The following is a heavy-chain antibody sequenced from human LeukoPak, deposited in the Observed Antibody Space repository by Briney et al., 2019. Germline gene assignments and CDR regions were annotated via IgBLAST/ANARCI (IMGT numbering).Heavy chain of an antibody. V-gene: IGHV4-4*09. CDR2: ISTSGSA. CDR1: GGSIRSYH. D-gene: IGHD5-18*01. J-gene: IGHJ4*02. CDR3: AATTVDTAMTIDY. Sequence: SETLSLTCAVSGGSIRSYHWSWIRQPPGKGLEWIGYISTSGSADYNPSLKSRVTISVDTSKHQFSLKLSSVTAADTAVYYCAATTVDTAMTIDYWGQGTLVTVPS.